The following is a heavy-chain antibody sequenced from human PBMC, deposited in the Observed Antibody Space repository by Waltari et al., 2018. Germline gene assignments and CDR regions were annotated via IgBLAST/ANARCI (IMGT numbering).Heavy chain of an antibody. D-gene: IGHD7-27*01. Sequence: QVQLQQWGAGLLKPSETLSLTCAVYGGSFSGYYWSWIRQPPGKGLEWIGEINHSGSTNYNPSLKSRVTISVDTSKNQFSLKLSSVTAADTAVYYCARGETKLGKDDLFDYWGQGTLVTVSS. CDR2: INHSGST. CDR1: GGSFSGYY. V-gene: IGHV4-34*01. J-gene: IGHJ4*02. CDR3: ARGETKLGKDDLFDY.